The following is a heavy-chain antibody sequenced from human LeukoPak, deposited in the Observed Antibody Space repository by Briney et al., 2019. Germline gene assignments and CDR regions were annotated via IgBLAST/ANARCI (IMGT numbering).Heavy chain of an antibody. Sequence: GGSLRLSCAASGFTFSSYAMSWVRQAPGKGLEWVSAISGSSGSTYYADSVKGRFTISRDNSKNTLYLQMNSLRAEDTAVYYCAKVGCSHSSGCYSDYWGQGTLVTVSS. D-gene: IGHD6-19*01. CDR3: AKVGCSHSSGCYSDY. CDR2: ISGSSGST. V-gene: IGHV3-23*01. J-gene: IGHJ4*02. CDR1: GFTFSSYA.